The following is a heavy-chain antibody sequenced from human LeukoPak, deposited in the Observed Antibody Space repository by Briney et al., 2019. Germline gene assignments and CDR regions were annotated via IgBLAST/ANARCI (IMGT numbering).Heavy chain of an antibody. CDR2: VYSGGST. Sequence: GGSLRLSCAASRFTVSSDYMTWVRQAPGKGLEWVSFVYSGGSTYYEDSVKGRFTISRDSSKNTLFLQMNSLRVGDTAVYYCARAGYYDSSGFYAPDAFDIWGQGTVVTVSS. CDR1: RFTVSSDY. V-gene: IGHV3-53*01. J-gene: IGHJ3*02. CDR3: ARAGYYDSSGFYAPDAFDI. D-gene: IGHD3-22*01.